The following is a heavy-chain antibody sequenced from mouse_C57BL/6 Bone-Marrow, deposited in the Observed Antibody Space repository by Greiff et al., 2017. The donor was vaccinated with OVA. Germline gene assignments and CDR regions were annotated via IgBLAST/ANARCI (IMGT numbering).Heavy chain of an antibody. CDR3: ARGRGDNYFDY. Sequence: VQLQQPGAELVRPGSSVKLSCKASGYTFTSYWMDWVKQRPGQGLEWIGNIYPSDSETHYNQKFKDKATLTVDKSSSTAYMQLSSLTSEDSAVYYCARGRGDNYFDYWGQGTTLTVSS. J-gene: IGHJ2*01. CDR1: GYTFTSYW. CDR2: IYPSDSET. V-gene: IGHV1-61*01.